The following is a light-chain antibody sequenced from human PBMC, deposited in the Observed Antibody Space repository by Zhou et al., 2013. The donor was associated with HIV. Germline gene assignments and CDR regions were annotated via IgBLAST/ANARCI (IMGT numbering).Light chain of an antibody. V-gene: IGLV1-40*01. J-gene: IGLJ1*01. Sequence: QSVLTQPPSVSGAPGQRVTISCTGSSSNIGAGYDVHWYQQLPGTAPKLLIYGNSNRPSGVPDRFSGSKSGTSASLAITGLQAEDEADYHCSSYSTNSILXVFGTGTKVTV. CDR2: GNS. CDR3: SSYSTNSILXV. CDR1: SSNIGAGYD.